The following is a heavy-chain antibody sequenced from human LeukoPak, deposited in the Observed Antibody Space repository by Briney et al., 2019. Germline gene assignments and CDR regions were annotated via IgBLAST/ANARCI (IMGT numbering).Heavy chain of an antibody. J-gene: IGHJ6*03. CDR1: GGSISSSSYY. Sequence: SETLSLTCTVSGGSISSSSYYWGWIRQPPGKGLEWIGNIYYSGSTYYNPSLKSRVTISVDTSKNQLSLRLSSVTAADTAVYYCARLPSMDVWGKGTTVTVSS. CDR2: IYYSGST. V-gene: IGHV4-39*01. CDR3: ARLPSMDV.